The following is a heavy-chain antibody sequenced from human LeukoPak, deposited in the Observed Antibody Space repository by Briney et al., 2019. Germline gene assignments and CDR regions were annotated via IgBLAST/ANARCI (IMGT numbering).Heavy chain of an antibody. J-gene: IGHJ4*02. D-gene: IGHD1-26*01. V-gene: IGHV3-21*01. CDR3: AGDSSGSFDY. CDR2: ISSSSSHI. Sequence: GGSLRLSCAASGFTFSSYSMNWVRQAPGKGLEWVPSISSSSSHIYYADSVKGRFTISRDNAENSLYLQMNSLRAEDTAVYYCAGDSSGSFDYWGQGTLVTVSS. CDR1: GFTFSSYS.